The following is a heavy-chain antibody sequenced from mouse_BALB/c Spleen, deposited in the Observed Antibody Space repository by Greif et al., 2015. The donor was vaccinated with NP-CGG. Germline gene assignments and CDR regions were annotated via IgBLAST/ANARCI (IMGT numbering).Heavy chain of an antibody. D-gene: IGHD2-1*01. J-gene: IGHJ2*01. Sequence: LVESGAELVKPGAPVKLSCKASGYTFTNYWMNWVKQRPGRGLEWIGRIDPSDSETHYNQKFKDKATLTVDKSSSTAYIQLSSLTSEDSAVYYCASGGNYDYFDYWGQGTTLTVSS. CDR2: IDPSDSET. CDR3: ASGGNYDYFDY. CDR1: GYTFTNYW. V-gene: IGHV1-69*02.